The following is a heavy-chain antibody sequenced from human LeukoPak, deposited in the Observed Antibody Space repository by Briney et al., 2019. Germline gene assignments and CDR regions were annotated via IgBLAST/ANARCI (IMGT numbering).Heavy chain of an antibody. V-gene: IGHV3-11*01. CDR2: ISGSGTTI. CDR3: VRLLKGAKSYGYVDY. CDR1: GFTFSDYY. Sequence: PGGSLRLSCAASGFTFSDYYMSWIRQAPGKGLEWVSYISGSGTTIYNADSVKGRFTISRDNAKNSLYLQMSSLRAEDTAVYYCVRLLKGAKSYGYVDYWGQGTLVTVSS. J-gene: IGHJ4*02. D-gene: IGHD3-16*01.